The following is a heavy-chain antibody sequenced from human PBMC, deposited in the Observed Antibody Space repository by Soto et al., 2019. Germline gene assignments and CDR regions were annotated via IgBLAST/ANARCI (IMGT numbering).Heavy chain of an antibody. Sequence: QVQLVQSGAEVKKPGSSVKVSCKASGGTFSSYAISWVRQAPGQGLEWMGGIIPIFGTANYAQKFQGRVTITADESTSTAYXXLXSXXSEDTAVYYCARDRVAVADHVPPNIAHTTYLDFQHWGQGTLVTVSS. D-gene: IGHD6-19*01. V-gene: IGHV1-69*12. CDR3: ARDRVAVADHVPPNIAHTTYLDFQH. J-gene: IGHJ1*01. CDR1: GGTFSSYA. CDR2: IIPIFGTA.